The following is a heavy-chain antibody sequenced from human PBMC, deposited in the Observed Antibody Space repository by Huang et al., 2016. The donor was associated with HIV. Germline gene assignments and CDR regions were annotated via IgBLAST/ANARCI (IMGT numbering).Heavy chain of an antibody. CDR3: AKDLVTYDSSGSV. V-gene: IGHV3-23*01. J-gene: IGHJ4*02. CDR1: GFSFSSSA. D-gene: IGHD3-22*01. CDR2: VSNSASSR. Sequence: EVHLFESGGGLVQPGGSLRLSCAASGFSFSSSAMSWVRQAPGRGLDVVSTVSNSASSRHYADSVRGRFTISRDNSKDTLYLQMNSLRAEDTALYYCAKDLVTYDSSGSVWGQGTLVTVSS.